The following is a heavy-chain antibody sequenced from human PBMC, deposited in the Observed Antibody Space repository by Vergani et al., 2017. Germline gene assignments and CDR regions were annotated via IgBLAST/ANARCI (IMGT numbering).Heavy chain of an antibody. CDR2: INPNSGGT. CDR3: ARDGSSSWPYYYYYMDV. CDR1: GYTFTGYY. J-gene: IGHJ6*03. D-gene: IGHD6-13*01. V-gene: IGHV1-2*02. Sequence: QVQLVQSGAEVKKPGASVKVSCKASGYTFTGYYMHWVRQAPGQGLEWMGWINPNSGGTNYAQKFQGRVTMTRDTSIRTAYMELSRLRSDDTAVYYCARDGSSSWPYYYYYMDVWGKGTTVTVSS.